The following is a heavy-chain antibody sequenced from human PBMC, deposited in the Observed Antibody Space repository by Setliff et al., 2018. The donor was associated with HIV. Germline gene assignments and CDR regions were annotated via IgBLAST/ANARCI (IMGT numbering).Heavy chain of an antibody. CDR3: ARHRNLDRRGEAFDI. Sequence: PSETLSLTCTVSGGSISSYYWSWIRQPPGKGLEWIGYIYYSGSTNYNPSLKSRLSISVDTSKNQISLKLSSVTAADTAVYYCARHRNLDRRGEAFDIWGQGTMVTVSS. D-gene: IGHD3-10*01. V-gene: IGHV4-59*08. CDR2: IYYSGST. J-gene: IGHJ3*02. CDR1: GGSISSYY.